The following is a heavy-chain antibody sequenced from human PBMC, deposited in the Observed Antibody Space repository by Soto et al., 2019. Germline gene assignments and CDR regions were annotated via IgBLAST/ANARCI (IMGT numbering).Heavy chain of an antibody. Sequence: GGSLRLSCAASGFTFSSYAMSWVRQAPGKGLEWVSAISGSGGSTYYADSVKGRFTISRDNSKNTLYLQMNSLRAEDTAVYYCAKGRQRYSSSWYARNGGYWGQGTLVTVSS. V-gene: IGHV3-23*01. CDR3: AKGRQRYSSSWYARNGGY. CDR2: ISGSGGST. D-gene: IGHD6-13*01. CDR1: GFTFSSYA. J-gene: IGHJ4*02.